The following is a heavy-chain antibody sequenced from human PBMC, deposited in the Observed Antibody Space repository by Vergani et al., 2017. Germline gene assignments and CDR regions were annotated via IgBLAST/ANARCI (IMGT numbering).Heavy chain of an antibody. CDR3: ARRYGRDSSGIKYMDY. D-gene: IGHD3-22*01. Sequence: EEQLVQSGAEVKKPGESLKISCKASGYSFTNYWIGWVRQMPGKGLEWMGIIHPADCDTRYSPSVQVQVTISVEKSIGTAYLQRSSLGALDSAMYYCARRYGRDSSGIKYMDYWGQGTMVTVSS. J-gene: IGHJ4*02. CDR2: IHPADCDT. V-gene: IGHV5-51*01. CDR1: GYSFTNYW.